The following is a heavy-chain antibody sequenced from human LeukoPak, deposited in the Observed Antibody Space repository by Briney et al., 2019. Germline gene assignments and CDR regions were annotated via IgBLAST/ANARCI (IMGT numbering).Heavy chain of an antibody. J-gene: IGHJ5*02. CDR3: ARVFGYYDFWSGGNWFDP. D-gene: IGHD3-3*01. Sequence: ASVKVSCTASGYTFTSYGISWVRQAPGQGLEWMGWISSYNGNTNYAQKLQGRVTMTTDTSTSTAYMELRSMRSDDTAVYYCARVFGYYDFWSGGNWFDPWGQGTLVTVSS. V-gene: IGHV1-18*01. CDR1: GYTFTSYG. CDR2: ISSYNGNT.